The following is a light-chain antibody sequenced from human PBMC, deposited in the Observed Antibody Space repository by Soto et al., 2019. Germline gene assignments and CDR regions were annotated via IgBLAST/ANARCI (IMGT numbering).Light chain of an antibody. CDR2: GAS. V-gene: IGKV3-20*01. CDR1: QSVSSSY. CDR3: QQYGSSPPIT. J-gene: IGKJ5*01. Sequence: EIVKTQSPGTLSLSPGERATLSCRASQSVSSSYLAWYQQKPGQAPRLLIYGASSRATGIPDRFSGSGSGTDFTLTISRLEPEDFAVYYCQQYGSSPPITFGQGTRLEIK.